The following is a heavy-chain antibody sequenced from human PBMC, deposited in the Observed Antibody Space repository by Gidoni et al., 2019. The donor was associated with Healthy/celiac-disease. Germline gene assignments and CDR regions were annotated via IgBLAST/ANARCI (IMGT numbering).Heavy chain of an antibody. D-gene: IGHD2-21*02. V-gene: IGHV3-74*01. CDR3: ARDRVVVTAVPNYYYYGMDV. CDR2: INSDGSST. CDR1: GFTFSSYW. J-gene: IGHJ6*02. Sequence: EVQLVESGGGLVQPGGSLRLSCAASGFTFSSYWLHWVRQAPGKGLVWVSRINSDGSSTSYADSVKGRFTISRDNAKNTLYLQMNSLRAEDTAVYYCARDRVVVTAVPNYYYYGMDVWGQGTTVTVSS.